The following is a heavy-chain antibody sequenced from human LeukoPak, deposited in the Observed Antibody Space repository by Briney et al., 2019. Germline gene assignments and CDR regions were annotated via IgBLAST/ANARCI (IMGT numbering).Heavy chain of an antibody. J-gene: IGHJ4*02. CDR2: INHSGST. Sequence: TSETLSLTCAVYGGSFSGYYWSWIRQPPGKGLEWIGEINHSGSTNYNPPLKSRVTISVDTSKNQFSLKLSSVTAADTAVYYCARAPEGAAAGRGFDYWGQGTLVTVSS. V-gene: IGHV4-34*01. D-gene: IGHD6-13*01. CDR3: ARAPEGAAAGRGFDY. CDR1: GGSFSGYY.